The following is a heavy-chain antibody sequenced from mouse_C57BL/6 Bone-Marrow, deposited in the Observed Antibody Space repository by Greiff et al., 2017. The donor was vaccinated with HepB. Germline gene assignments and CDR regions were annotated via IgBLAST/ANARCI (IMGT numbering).Heavy chain of an antibody. CDR2: ISYDGSN. Sequence: EVQLQESGPGLVKPSQSLSLTCSVTGYSITSGYYWNWIRQFPGNKLEWMGYISYDGSNNYNPSLKNRISITRDTSKNQFFLKLNSVTTEDTATYYCARSPYYYGSPYWYFDVWGTGTTVTVSS. D-gene: IGHD1-1*01. CDR1: GYSITSGYY. V-gene: IGHV3-6*01. CDR3: ARSPYYYGSPYWYFDV. J-gene: IGHJ1*03.